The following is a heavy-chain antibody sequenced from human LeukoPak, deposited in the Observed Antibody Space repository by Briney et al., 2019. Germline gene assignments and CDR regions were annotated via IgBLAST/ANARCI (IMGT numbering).Heavy chain of an antibody. J-gene: IGHJ3*02. CDR1: GFIFTPYE. Sequence: GGSLRLSCAASGFIFTPYEMNWVRQAPGKGLEWVSAISGIGGSTYYADSVKGRITISRDNSKNTLYLQMNSLRAEDTAVYYCAKVHDHDYGDGRNAFDIWGQGTMVTVSS. CDR2: ISGIGGST. CDR3: AKVHDHDYGDGRNAFDI. D-gene: IGHD4-17*01. V-gene: IGHV3-23*01.